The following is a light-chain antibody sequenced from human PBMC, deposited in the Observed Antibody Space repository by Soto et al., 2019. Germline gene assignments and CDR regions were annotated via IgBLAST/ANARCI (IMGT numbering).Light chain of an antibody. J-gene: IGKJ3*01. V-gene: IGKV1-17*01. CDR1: QDIGNN. CDR3: LQHNSIPFT. CDR2: ASS. Sequence: DIQMTQSASSLSASVGDRVTITCRASQDIGNNLDWYQQRPGKAPKRLIYASSSLQSGAPARFSGTGSGTEFTFTVSSLHPGDYATYYCLQHNSIPFTFGPGTKVDV.